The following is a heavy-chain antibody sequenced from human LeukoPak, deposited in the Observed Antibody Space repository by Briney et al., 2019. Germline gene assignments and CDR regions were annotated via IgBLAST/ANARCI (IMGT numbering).Heavy chain of an antibody. CDR2: TYSGGTT. CDR3: ARDSAYCSSTSCPFTFYYFDY. CDR1: GLTFSSDY. D-gene: IGHD2-2*01. J-gene: IGHJ4*02. Sequence: PGGSLRLSCAVSGLTFSSDYINWVRQAPGKGLEWVSVTYSGGTTSYSDSVKGRFIISRDNSKNTLYLQMNSLRAEDTAVYYCARDSAYCSSTSCPFTFYYFDYWGQGTLVTVSS. V-gene: IGHV3-66*01.